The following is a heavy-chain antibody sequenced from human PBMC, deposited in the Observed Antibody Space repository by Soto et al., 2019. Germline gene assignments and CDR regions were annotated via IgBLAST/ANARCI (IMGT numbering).Heavy chain of an antibody. Sequence: SETLSLTCTVSGGSVSSGSYYWSWIRQPPGKGLEWIGYIYYSGSTNYNPSLKSRVTISVDKSKNQFSLKLSSVTAADTAVYYCARDPGMAAAGYNWFDPWGQGTLGTVSS. CDR3: ARDPGMAAAGYNWFDP. D-gene: IGHD6-13*01. CDR2: IYYSGST. J-gene: IGHJ5*02. CDR1: GGSVSSGSYY. V-gene: IGHV4-61*01.